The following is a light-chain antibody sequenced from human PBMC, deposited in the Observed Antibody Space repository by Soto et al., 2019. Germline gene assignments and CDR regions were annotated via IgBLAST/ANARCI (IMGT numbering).Light chain of an antibody. V-gene: IGKV1-5*03. Sequence: DSQSTQSRSTLSASVGYRVTLTCLASLGIGDLLAWYQQKTGKDTKLLIQRQSRLETGVPSRFSGRGSGTEFTLTISSLKPDDFATYFCKPYISFYLTLGQGTKGDI. CDR1: LGIGDL. CDR2: RQS. J-gene: IGKJ1*01. CDR3: KPYISFYLT.